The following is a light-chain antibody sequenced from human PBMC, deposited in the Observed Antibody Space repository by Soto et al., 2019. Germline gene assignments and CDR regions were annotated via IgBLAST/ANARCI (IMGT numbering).Light chain of an antibody. V-gene: IGLV1-40*01. CDR3: RSYDSSLSGVV. Sequence: QSVLTQPPSVSGAPGQRVTISCTGSSSNIGAGYDVHWYQQLPGTAPKLLIYRDTNRPSGVPDRFSGSKSGTSASLAITGLQADDEADYYCRSYDSSLSGVVFGGGTKVTVL. J-gene: IGLJ2*01. CDR1: SSNIGAGYD. CDR2: RDT.